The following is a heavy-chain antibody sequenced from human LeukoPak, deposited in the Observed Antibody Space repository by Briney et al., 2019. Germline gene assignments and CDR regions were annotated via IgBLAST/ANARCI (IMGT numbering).Heavy chain of an antibody. CDR3: ARDGYYYDSSGSRRGAFDI. V-gene: IGHV4-31*03. D-gene: IGHD3-22*01. J-gene: IGHJ3*02. CDR1: GGSISSGGYY. CDR2: IYYSGCT. Sequence: SETLSLTCTVSGGSISSGGYYWSWIRQHPGKGLEWIGYIYYSGCTYYNPSLKSRVTISVDTSKNQFSLKLSSVTAADTAVYYCARDGYYYDSSGSRRGAFDIWGQGTMVTVSS.